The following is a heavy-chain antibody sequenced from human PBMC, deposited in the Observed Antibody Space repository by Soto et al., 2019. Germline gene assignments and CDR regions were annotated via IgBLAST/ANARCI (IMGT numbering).Heavy chain of an antibody. CDR2: IYYSGST. CDR1: GGSISSYY. CDR3: ARARDTAMVTIGCYFDY. Sequence: PSETLSLTCTVSGGSISSYYWSWIRQPPGKGLEWIGYIYYSGSTNYNPSLKSRVTISVDTSKNQFSLKLSSVTAADTAVYYCARARDTAMVTIGCYFDYWGQGTLVTVSS. D-gene: IGHD5-18*01. J-gene: IGHJ4*02. V-gene: IGHV4-59*01.